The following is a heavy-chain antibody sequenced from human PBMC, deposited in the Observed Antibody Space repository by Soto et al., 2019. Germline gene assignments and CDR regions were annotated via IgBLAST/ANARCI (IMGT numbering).Heavy chain of an antibody. Sequence: EVQLVESGGGLVQPGGSLRLSCAASGFTFSSYSMNWVRQAPGKGLEWVSYISSSSSTIYYADSVKGRFTISRDNAKNSRDLQMKRWRDEETAVYYCARIEWERLDYWGQGTMVNVSS. D-gene: IGHD1-26*01. J-gene: IGHJ4*02. CDR1: GFTFSSYS. CDR3: ARIEWERLDY. CDR2: ISSSSSTI. V-gene: IGHV3-48*02.